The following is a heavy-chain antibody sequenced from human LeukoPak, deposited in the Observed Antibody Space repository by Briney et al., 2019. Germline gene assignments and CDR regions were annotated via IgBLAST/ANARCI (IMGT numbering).Heavy chain of an antibody. V-gene: IGHV3-15*01. CDR3: TTDQVGARVFDY. CDR2: IKSKTDGGTT. J-gene: IGHJ4*02. Sequence: GGSLRLSCAASGFTFSNAWMSWVRQAPGKGLEWVGRIKSKTDGGTTDYAAPVKGRFTISRDDSKNTLYLQMNSLKTEDTAVYYCTTDQVGARVFDYWGQGTLVTVSS. CDR1: GFTFSNAW. D-gene: IGHD1-26*01.